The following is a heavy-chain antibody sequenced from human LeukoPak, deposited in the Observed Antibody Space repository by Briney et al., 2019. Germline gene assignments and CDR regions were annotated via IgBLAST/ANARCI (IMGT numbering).Heavy chain of an antibody. CDR1: GGSISSYY. CDR3: ARAFSRSWFFLDY. V-gene: IGHV4-59*01. D-gene: IGHD6-13*01. Sequence: SETLSLTCTVSGGSISSYYWSWIRQPPGKGLEWIGYIYYSGSTNYNPSLKSRVTISVDTSKNQFSLKLSSVTAADTAVYYCARAFSRSWFFLDYWGQGTLVTVSS. CDR2: IYYSGST. J-gene: IGHJ4*02.